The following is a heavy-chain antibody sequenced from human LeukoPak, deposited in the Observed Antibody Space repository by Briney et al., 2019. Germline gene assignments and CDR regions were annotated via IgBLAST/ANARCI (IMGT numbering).Heavy chain of an antibody. D-gene: IGHD6-19*01. V-gene: IGHV1-2*02. Sequence: ASVKVSCKASGYTFTGYYMQWVRQAPGQGLEWMGWINPNSGGTNYAQKFQGRVTMTRDTSISTAYMELSRLRSDDTAVYYCARSRGAIAVAGTRGWFDPWGQGTLVTVSS. CDR3: ARSRGAIAVAGTRGWFDP. CDR1: GYTFTGYY. CDR2: INPNSGGT. J-gene: IGHJ5*02.